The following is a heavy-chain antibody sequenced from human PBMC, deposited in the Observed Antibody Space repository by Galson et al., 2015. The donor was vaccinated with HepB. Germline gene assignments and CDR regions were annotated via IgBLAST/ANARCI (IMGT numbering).Heavy chain of an antibody. CDR1: GYTFTSYG. J-gene: IGHJ6*02. CDR2: MNPNSGNT. CDR3: ARVVPAAQIYYYGMDV. D-gene: IGHD2-2*01. Sequence: SVKVSCKASGYTFTSYGISWVRQAPGQGLEWMGWMNPNSGNTGYAQKFQGRVTMTRNTSISTAYMELSSLRSEDTAVYYCARVVPAAQIYYYGMDVWGQGTTVTVSS. V-gene: IGHV1-8*02.